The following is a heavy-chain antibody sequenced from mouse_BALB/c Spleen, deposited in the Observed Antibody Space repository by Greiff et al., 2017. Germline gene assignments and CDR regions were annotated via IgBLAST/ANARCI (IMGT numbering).Heavy chain of an antibody. CDR1: GFSLTSYG. D-gene: IGHD2-14*01. CDR3: ARAGRYLYYFDY. J-gene: IGHJ2*01. V-gene: IGHV2-9*02. CDR2: IWAGGST. Sequence: VKLVESGPGLVAPSQSLSITCTVSGFSLTSYGVHWVRQPPGKGLEWLGVIWAGGSTNYNSALMSRLSISKDNSKSQVFLKMNSLQTDDTAMYYCARAGRYLYYFDYWGQGTTLTVSS.